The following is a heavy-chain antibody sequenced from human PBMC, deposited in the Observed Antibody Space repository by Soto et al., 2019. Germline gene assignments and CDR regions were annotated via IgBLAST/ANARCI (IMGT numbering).Heavy chain of an antibody. CDR1: GYTFTSYA. J-gene: IGHJ4*02. Sequence: QVQLVQSGAEEKKPGASVKVSCKASGYTFTSYAMHWVRQAPGQRLEWMGWINAGNGNTKYAQKFKGRVTMTRDTAARPAYMELSSMRSEDTAVYCWAGSTGIAVADYWGQGTLVTVSS. CDR2: INAGNGNT. CDR3: AGSTGIAVADY. D-gene: IGHD6-19*01. V-gene: IGHV1-3*05.